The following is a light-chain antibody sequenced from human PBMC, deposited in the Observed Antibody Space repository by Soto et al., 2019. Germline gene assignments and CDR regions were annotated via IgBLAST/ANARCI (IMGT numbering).Light chain of an antibody. J-gene: IGKJ1*01. CDR3: QQYGSSPSWM. CDR2: GAS. CDR1: QSVSSSY. V-gene: IGKV3-20*01. Sequence: EIVLTQSPGTLSLSPGERATLSCRASQSVSSSYLAWYQQKPGQAPRLLIYGASSRATVIPDRFSGSGSGTDFTLTISRLEPEDFAVYYCQQYGSSPSWMFGQGTKVEIK.